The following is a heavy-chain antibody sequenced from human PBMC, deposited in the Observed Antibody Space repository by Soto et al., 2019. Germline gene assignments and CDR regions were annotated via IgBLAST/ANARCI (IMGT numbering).Heavy chain of an antibody. CDR1: GFTFTSSA. D-gene: IGHD2-15*01. CDR2: IVVGSGNT. J-gene: IGHJ4*02. CDR3: AAAQDWSGGSCYSGPELTKFDY. Sequence: QMQLVQSGPEVKKPGTSVKVSCKASGFTFTSSAMQWVRQARGQRLEWIGWIVVGSGNTNYEQKFQERVTITRDMSTSTGYMELCSLRAEDTAVYYCAAAQDWSGGSCYSGPELTKFDYWGQGTPVTVSS. V-gene: IGHV1-58*02.